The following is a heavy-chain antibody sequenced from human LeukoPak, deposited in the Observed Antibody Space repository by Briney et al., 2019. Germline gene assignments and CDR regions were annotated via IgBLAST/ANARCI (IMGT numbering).Heavy chain of an antibody. CDR2: ISAHNGNT. CDR1: GYTFTNYG. V-gene: IGHV1-18*01. Sequence: GASVKVSCKASGYTFTNYGISWVRHAPGQGIEWMAWISAHNGNTHSAQKFQGRVTMTTETSTSTVYMEMRSLRSDDTAVYYCARDPYYHDNRGYRNNWCDPWGQGTLVTVSS. CDR3: ARDPYYHDNRGYRNNWCDP. J-gene: IGHJ5*02. D-gene: IGHD3-22*01.